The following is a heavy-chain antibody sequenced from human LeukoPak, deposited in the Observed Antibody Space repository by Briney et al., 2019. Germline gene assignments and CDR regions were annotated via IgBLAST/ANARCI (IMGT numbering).Heavy chain of an antibody. Sequence: GGSLRLSCAASGFTVSSYWMSWVRQAPGKGLEWVANIKQDGSEKYYVDSVKGRFTISRDNAKNSLYLQMNSLRAEDTAVYYCARDQDFWSGPDYWGQGTLVTVSS. V-gene: IGHV3-7*01. CDR2: IKQDGSEK. D-gene: IGHD3-3*01. CDR3: ARDQDFWSGPDY. J-gene: IGHJ4*02. CDR1: GFTVSSYW.